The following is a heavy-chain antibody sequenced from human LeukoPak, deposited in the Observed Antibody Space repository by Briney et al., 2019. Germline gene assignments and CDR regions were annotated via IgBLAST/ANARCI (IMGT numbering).Heavy chain of an antibody. CDR2: IYIDGNT. V-gene: IGHV3-66*01. D-gene: IGHD6-19*01. CDR3: AKSSSGGWYLLGDAFDI. Sequence: GGSLRLSSAASGFTLSRNYMSWVRQAPGKGLEWVSVIYIDGNTYYADSVRGRFTISRDNSKNTVYLQMNSLRAEDTAVYYCAKSSSGGWYLLGDAFDIWGQGTMVTVSS. J-gene: IGHJ3*02. CDR1: GFTLSRNY.